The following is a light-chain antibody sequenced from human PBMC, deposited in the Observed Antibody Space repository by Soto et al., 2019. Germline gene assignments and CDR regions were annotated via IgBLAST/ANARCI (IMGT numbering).Light chain of an antibody. Sequence: AIQLTQSPSSLSASVGDRVTITCRASQGISSALAWYQQKPGKSPNLLIYDVYSLESGVPSRFSGSGSGTDFTITISSLQPEDFATYYCQQFNTYPALTFGGGTKVEIK. CDR1: QGISSA. CDR2: DVY. V-gene: IGKV1-13*02. CDR3: QQFNTYPALT. J-gene: IGKJ4*01.